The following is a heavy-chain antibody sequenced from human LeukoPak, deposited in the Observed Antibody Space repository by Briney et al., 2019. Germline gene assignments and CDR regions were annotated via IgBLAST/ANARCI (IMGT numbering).Heavy chain of an antibody. D-gene: IGHD3-10*01. CDR1: GGSFSGYY. J-gene: IGHJ5*02. CDR2: INHSGST. V-gene: IGHV4-34*01. CDR3: ARPRGGRRYNWFDP. Sequence: SETLSLTCAVYGGSFSGYYWSWIRQPPGKGLEWIGEINHSGSTNYNPSLKSRVTISVDTSKNQFSLKLSSVTAADTAVYYCARPRGGRRYNWFDPWGQGTLVTVSS.